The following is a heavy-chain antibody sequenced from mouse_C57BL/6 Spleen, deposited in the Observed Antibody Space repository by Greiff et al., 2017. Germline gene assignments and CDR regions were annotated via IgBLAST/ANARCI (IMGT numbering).Heavy chain of an antibody. CDR3: ARETYYGNSAWFAY. Sequence: EVKLQESGPGLVKPSQSLSLTCSVTGYSITSGYYWNWIRQFPGNKLEWMGYISYDGSNNYNPSLKNRISITRDTSKNQFFLKLNSVTTEDTATYDCARETYYGNSAWFAYWGQGSLVTVSA. D-gene: IGHD2-10*01. V-gene: IGHV3-6*01. CDR1: GYSITSGYY. CDR2: ISYDGSN. J-gene: IGHJ3*01.